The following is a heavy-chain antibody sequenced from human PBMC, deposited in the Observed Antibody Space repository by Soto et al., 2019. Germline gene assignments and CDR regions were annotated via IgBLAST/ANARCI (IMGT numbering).Heavy chain of an antibody. Sequence: GGFLRLSCAASGFTFDDYAMHWVRQAPGKGLEWVSGISWNSGSIGYADSVKGRFTISRDNAKNSLYLQMNSLRAEDTALYYCAKGKAGYVTAFDIWGQETMVPVSS. V-gene: IGHV3-9*01. J-gene: IGHJ3*02. CDR2: ISWNSGSI. CDR3: AKGKAGYVTAFDI. CDR1: GFTFDDYA. D-gene: IGHD5-12*01.